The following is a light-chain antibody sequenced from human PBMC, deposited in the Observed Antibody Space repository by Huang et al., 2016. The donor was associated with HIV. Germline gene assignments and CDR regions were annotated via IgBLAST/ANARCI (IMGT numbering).Light chain of an antibody. V-gene: IGKV3-15*01. Sequence: EIVMTQSPDTLSMSPGERATLSCWAMQSVRDKLAWYQQKPGQAPRLLLDATSTRAAGVPARFSGSGSGTEFTLTISSLQSEDCGVYYCQQYESWPPLTFGGGTKVEIK. J-gene: IGKJ4*01. CDR3: QQYESWPPLT. CDR2: ATS. CDR1: QSVRDK.